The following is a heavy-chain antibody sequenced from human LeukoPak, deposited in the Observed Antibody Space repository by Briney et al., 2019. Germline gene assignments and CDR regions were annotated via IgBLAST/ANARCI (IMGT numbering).Heavy chain of an antibody. CDR2: IYSGGST. CDR1: GFTVSSNY. V-gene: IGHV3-53*01. Sequence: GGSLRLSCAASGFTVSSNYMSWVRQAPGKGLEWVSIIYSGGSTYYADSVKGRFTVSRDNSKSTLSLQMNSLRAEDTAVYYCARGQSGTPHYYYGMDVWGQGTTVTVSS. CDR3: ARGQSGTPHYYYGMDV. D-gene: IGHD3-10*01. J-gene: IGHJ6*02.